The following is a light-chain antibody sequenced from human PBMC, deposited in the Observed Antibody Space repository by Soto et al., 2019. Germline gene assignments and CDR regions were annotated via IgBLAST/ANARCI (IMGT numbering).Light chain of an antibody. V-gene: IGKV3-11*01. J-gene: IGKJ2*01. Sequence: IVLTQSPATLSLSPGERATLSCRASQSVSSYLAWYQQKPGQAPRLLIYDASNRATGIPARFSGSGSGTEFTLTISSLQPDDVATYYCQQYKSYLYTFGQGTKVDIK. CDR2: DAS. CDR3: QQYKSYLYT. CDR1: QSVSSY.